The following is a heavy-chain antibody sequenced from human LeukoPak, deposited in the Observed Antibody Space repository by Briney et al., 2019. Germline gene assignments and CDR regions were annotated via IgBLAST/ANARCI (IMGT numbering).Heavy chain of an antibody. V-gene: IGHV4-61*01. CDR3: AGRGANWNRSYYFDY. CDR1: GGSVSSWSYY. J-gene: IGHJ4*02. CDR2: IYYSGST. Sequence: AETLSLTCTVSGGSVSSWSYYGSWMPQPPGKGLECIGYIYYSGSTNYTPSLKSRVTISVDTSKNPFSLKLSSVTAADTAVYYSAGRGANWNRSYYFDYWGQGTLVTVSS. D-gene: IGHD1/OR15-1a*01.